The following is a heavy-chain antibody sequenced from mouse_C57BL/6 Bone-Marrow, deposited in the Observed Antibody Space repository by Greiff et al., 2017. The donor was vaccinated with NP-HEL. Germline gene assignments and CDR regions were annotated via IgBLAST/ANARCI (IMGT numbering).Heavy chain of an antibody. CDR3: ARFGSSYVDY. J-gene: IGHJ2*01. CDR2: ISGGGGNT. CDR1: GFTFSSYT. Sequence: EVQGVESGGGLVKPGGSLKLSCAASGFTFSSYTMSWVRQTPEKRLEWVATISGGGGNTYYPDSVKGRFTISRDNAKNTLYLQMSSLRSEDTALYYCARFGSSYVDYWGQGTTLTVSS. V-gene: IGHV5-9*01. D-gene: IGHD1-1*01.